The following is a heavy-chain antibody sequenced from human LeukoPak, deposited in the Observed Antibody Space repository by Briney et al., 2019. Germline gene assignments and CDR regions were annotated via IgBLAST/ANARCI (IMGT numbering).Heavy chain of an antibody. J-gene: IGHJ4*02. CDR1: GGSISSYY. Sequence: SETLSLTCTVSGGSISSYYWSWIRQPPGRGLEWIGYIYYSGSTNYNPSLKSRVTISVVTSKNQFSLKLSSVTAADTAVYYCARERREQLLPPYTRSVTYFDYWGQGTLVTVSS. V-gene: IGHV4-59*12. CDR2: IYYSGST. CDR3: ARERREQLLPPYTRSVTYFDY. D-gene: IGHD2-2*01.